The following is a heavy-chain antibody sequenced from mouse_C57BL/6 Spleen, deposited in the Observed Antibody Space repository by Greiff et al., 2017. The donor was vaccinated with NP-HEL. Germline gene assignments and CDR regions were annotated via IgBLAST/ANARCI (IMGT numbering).Heavy chain of an antibody. CDR3: AIYDYDGFAY. CDR2: IYPRSGNT. Sequence: VQLQQSGAELARPGASVKLSCKASGYTFTSYGISWVKQRTGQGLEWIGEIYPRSGNTYYNEKFKGKATLTADKSSSTAYMELRSLTSEDSAFYFCAIYDYDGFAYWGQGTLVTVSA. V-gene: IGHV1-81*01. CDR1: GYTFTSYG. J-gene: IGHJ3*01. D-gene: IGHD2-4*01.